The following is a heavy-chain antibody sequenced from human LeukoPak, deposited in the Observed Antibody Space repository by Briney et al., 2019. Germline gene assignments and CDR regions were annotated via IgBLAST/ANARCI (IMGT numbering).Heavy chain of an antibody. Sequence: GGSLRLSCAASEFTLRSYNMHWVRQAPGKGLEWVSYISTSSTYIYYADSVKGRFTISRDNAKNSLYLHMDSLRAEDAAVYYCARDASGSSIGLIDFWGQGTLVTVPS. CDR1: EFTLRSYN. CDR3: ARDASGSSIGLIDF. J-gene: IGHJ4*02. D-gene: IGHD1-26*01. V-gene: IGHV3-21*01. CDR2: ISTSSTYI.